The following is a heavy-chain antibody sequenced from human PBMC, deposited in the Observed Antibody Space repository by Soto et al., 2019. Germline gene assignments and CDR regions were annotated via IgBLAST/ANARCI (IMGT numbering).Heavy chain of an antibody. Sequence: SGPTLVNPTQTLTLTCTFSGFSLSTSGMCVSWIRQPPGKALEWLARIDWDDDKYYSTSLKTRLTISKDTSKNQVVLTMTNMDPVDTATYYCARIDTIAVAGSFDYWGQGTLVTVSS. V-gene: IGHV2-70*11. CDR2: IDWDDDK. CDR3: ARIDTIAVAGSFDY. J-gene: IGHJ4*02. D-gene: IGHD6-19*01. CDR1: GFSLSTSGMC.